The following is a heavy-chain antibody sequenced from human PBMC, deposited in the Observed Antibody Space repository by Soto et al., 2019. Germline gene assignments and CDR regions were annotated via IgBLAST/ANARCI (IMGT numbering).Heavy chain of an antibody. J-gene: IGHJ4*02. V-gene: IGHV3-48*02. Sequence: EVQLVESWGGSVQPGGSLRLSCAASGFTFSTFSMNWVRQAPGRGLEWISYISGGGRPISYADSVKGRFTISRDNAKNSLYLQMDSLTDEDTAVYYCARDLGWAFDSWGQGTLVTVSS. CDR1: GFTFSTFS. D-gene: IGHD6-19*01. CDR3: ARDLGWAFDS. CDR2: ISGGGRPI.